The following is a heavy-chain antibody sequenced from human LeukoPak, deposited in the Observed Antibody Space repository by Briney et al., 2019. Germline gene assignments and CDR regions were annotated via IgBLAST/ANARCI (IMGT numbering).Heavy chain of an antibody. CDR1: GGSISSSSYY. Sequence: SETLSLTCTVSGGSISSSSYYWGWIRQPPGKGLEWIGSIYYSGSTYYNPSLKSRVTISVDTSKNQFSLKLSSVIAADTAVYYCARVHYDILFGIYYGMDVWGQGTTVTVSS. CDR3: ARVHYDILFGIYYGMDV. V-gene: IGHV4-39*01. J-gene: IGHJ6*02. CDR2: IYYSGST. D-gene: IGHD3-9*01.